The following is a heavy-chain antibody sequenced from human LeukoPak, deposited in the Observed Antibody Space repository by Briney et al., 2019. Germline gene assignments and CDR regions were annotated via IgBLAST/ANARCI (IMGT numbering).Heavy chain of an antibody. Sequence: PSETLSLTCAISGGSISSGGYSWSWIRQPPGKGLEWIGYIYHSGSTYYNPSLKSRVTISVDTSKNQFSLKLSSVTAADTAVYYCARLGASGSYQGGIDYWGQGTLVTVSS. D-gene: IGHD1-26*01. V-gene: IGHV4-30-2*01. J-gene: IGHJ4*02. CDR1: GGSISSGGYS. CDR2: IYHSGST. CDR3: ARLGASGSYQGGIDY.